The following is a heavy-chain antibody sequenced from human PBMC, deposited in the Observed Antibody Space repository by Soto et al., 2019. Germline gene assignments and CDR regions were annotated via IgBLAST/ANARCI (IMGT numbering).Heavy chain of an antibody. V-gene: IGHV1-46*01. CDR3: VREGRVYASPNWFDP. D-gene: IGHD2-8*01. J-gene: IGHJ5*02. Sequence: QVQLVQSGAEVKKPGASVKVSCKASGYTFTSYYMHWVRQAPGQGLEWMGIINPSGGSTSYAQKFQGRVTMTRDTSTSTVYMELSSLRSEDTAVYYCVREGRVYASPNWFDPWGQGTLVTVSS. CDR2: INPSGGST. CDR1: GYTFTSYY.